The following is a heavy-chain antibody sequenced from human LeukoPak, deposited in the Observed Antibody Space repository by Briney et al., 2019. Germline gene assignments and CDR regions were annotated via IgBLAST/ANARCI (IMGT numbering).Heavy chain of an antibody. CDR2: INHSGST. J-gene: IGHJ5*02. Sequence: PSETLSLTCAVYGGSFSGYYWSWIRQPPGKGLEWIGEINHSGSTNYNPSLKSRVTISVDTSKNQFSLKLSSVTAADTAVYYCARGRIRIRDNWFDPWGQGTLVTVSS. CDR1: GGSFSGYY. D-gene: IGHD2-15*01. V-gene: IGHV4-34*01. CDR3: ARGRIRIRDNWFDP.